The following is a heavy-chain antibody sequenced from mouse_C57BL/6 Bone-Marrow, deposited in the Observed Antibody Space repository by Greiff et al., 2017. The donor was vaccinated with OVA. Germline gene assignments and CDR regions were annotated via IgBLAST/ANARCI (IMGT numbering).Heavy chain of an antibody. CDR3: ARCSYYYGDY. J-gene: IGHJ2*01. Sequence: EVQLQESGPGLVKPSQSLSLTCSVTGYSITSGYYWNWIRQFPGNKLEWMGYISYDGSNNYNPSLKNRISITRDTSKNQFFLKLNSVTTEDTATYYCARCSYYYGDYWGQGTTLTVSS. D-gene: IGHD1-1*01. V-gene: IGHV3-6*01. CDR2: ISYDGSN. CDR1: GYSITSGYY.